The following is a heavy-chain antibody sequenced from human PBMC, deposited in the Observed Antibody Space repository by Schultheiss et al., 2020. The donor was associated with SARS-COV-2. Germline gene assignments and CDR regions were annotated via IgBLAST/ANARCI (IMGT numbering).Heavy chain of an antibody. J-gene: IGHJ4*02. V-gene: IGHV3-49*04. CDR1: GFTFGDYS. CDR2: IREKGYGGPR. Sequence: GGSLRLSCATSGFTFGDYSVTWVRQAPGKGLEWVGSIREKGYGGPREYAASVKGRFSISRDDSKSIAYLQMDSLKSEETAVYYCTIWVVSAILKNWGQGTVVTVSS. D-gene: IGHD2-21*01. CDR3: TIWVVSAILKN.